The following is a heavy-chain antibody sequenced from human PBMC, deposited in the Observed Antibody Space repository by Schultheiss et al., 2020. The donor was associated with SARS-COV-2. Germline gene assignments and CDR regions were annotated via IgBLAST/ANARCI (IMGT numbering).Heavy chain of an antibody. J-gene: IGHJ6*02. CDR1: GYTFTGYY. D-gene: IGHD6-19*01. CDR3: ARDTRPPTVYSSGWSRGNYYYYGMDV. V-gene: IGHV1-2*06. CDR2: INPNSGGT. Sequence: ASVKVSCKASGYTFTGYYMHWVRQAPGQGLEWMGRINPNSGGTNYAQKFQGRVTMTRDTAISTAYMELSRLRSDDTAVYYCARDTRPPTVYSSGWSRGNYYYYGMDVCSLGAGVTV.